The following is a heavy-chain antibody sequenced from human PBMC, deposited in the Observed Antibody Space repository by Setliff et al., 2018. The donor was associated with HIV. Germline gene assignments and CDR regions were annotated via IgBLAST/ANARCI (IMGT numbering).Heavy chain of an antibody. CDR2: KHHSGSS. J-gene: IGHJ4*02. V-gene: IGHV4-34*01. CDR1: GGSFSGYY. Sequence: PSETLSLTCAVYGGSFSGYYWNWIRQPPGKGLEWIGEKHHSGSSNYNPSLKSRVTMLADTSKNQFSLKLTSVTAADTAVYYCARGTVITYFYDSSGPFDYWGQGTLVTVSS. CDR3: ARGTVITYFYDSSGPFDY. D-gene: IGHD3-22*01.